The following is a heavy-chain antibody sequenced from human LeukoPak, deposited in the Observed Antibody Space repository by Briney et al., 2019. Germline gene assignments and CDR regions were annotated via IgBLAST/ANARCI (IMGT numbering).Heavy chain of an antibody. CDR1: GFIFSSYE. J-gene: IGHJ3*02. CDR2: ISTSGSTI. V-gene: IGHV3-48*03. D-gene: IGHD3-10*01. CDR3: ARGIGGSGSYYNHDAFDI. Sequence: PGGSLRLSCAASGFIFSSYEMNWVRQAPGKGLEWVCYISTSGSTIYYADSVKGRFTISRDNAKNSLYLQMNSLRAEDSAVYYCARGIGGSGSYYNHDAFDIWGQGTMVTVSS.